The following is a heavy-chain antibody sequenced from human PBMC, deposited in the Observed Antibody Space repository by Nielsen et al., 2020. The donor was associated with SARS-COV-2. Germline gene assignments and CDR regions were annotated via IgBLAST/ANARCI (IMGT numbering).Heavy chain of an antibody. D-gene: IGHD5-12*01. V-gene: IGHV1-3*01. CDR2: INAGNGNT. CDR1: GYTFTSYA. CDR3: ARGGSGYGSQGLDYFDY. J-gene: IGHJ4*02. Sequence: ASVKVSCKASGYTFTSYAMHWVRQAPGQRLEWMGWINAGNGNTKYSQKFQGRVTITRDTSASTAYMELSSLRSEDTAVYYCARGGSGYGSQGLDYFDYWGQGTLATVSS.